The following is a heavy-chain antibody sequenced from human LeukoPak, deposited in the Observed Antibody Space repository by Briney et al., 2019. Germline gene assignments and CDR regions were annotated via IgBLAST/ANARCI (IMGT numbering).Heavy chain of an antibody. J-gene: IGHJ6*03. CDR3: ARPDRGYSYGTGYYYYYYMDV. D-gene: IGHD5-18*01. Sequence: ASVKVSCTASGYTFTSYDISWVRQATGQGLEWMGWINPNSGNTGYAQKVQGRVTMTRNTSISTAYMELSSLRSEDTAVYYCARPDRGYSYGTGYYYYYYMDVWGKGTTVTVSS. V-gene: IGHV1-8*01. CDR1: GYTFTSYD. CDR2: INPNSGNT.